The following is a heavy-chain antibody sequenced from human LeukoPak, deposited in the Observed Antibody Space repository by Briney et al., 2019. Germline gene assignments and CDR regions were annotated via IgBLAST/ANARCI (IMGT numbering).Heavy chain of an antibody. D-gene: IGHD3-3*01. Sequence: PGGSLRLSCAAAGFSFSSHGIYWVRQAPGKGLEWVANIKQDGSEKYYVDSVKGRFTISRDNAKNSLYLQMNSLRAEDTAVYYCARAGVLRFLEWLLPPGAFDIWGQGTMVTVSS. CDR2: IKQDGSEK. CDR1: GFSFSSHG. CDR3: ARAGVLRFLEWLLPPGAFDI. J-gene: IGHJ3*02. V-gene: IGHV3-7*01.